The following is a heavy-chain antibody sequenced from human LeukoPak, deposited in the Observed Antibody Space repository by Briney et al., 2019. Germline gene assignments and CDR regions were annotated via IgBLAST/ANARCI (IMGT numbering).Heavy chain of an antibody. J-gene: IGHJ5*02. CDR1: GFPFSSYA. V-gene: IGHV3-23*01. CDR3: AKSTGSGYLYNWFDP. CDR2: ISGSGGST. Sequence: GSLSLSCAASGFPFSSYAMSWVRPAPGKGLEWVSAISGSGGSTYYADSVKGRFTISRDNSKNTLYLQMNSLRAEDTAVYYCAKSTGSGYLYNWFDPWGQGTLVTVSS. D-gene: IGHD3-10*01.